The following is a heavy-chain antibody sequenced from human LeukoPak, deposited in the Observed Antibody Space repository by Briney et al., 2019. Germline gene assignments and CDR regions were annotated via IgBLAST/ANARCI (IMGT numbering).Heavy chain of an antibody. CDR2: INPSGGST. CDR3: ARATWYGGNPSGAFDI. CDR1: GYTFTNYY. D-gene: IGHD4/OR15-4a*01. J-gene: IGHJ3*02. V-gene: IGHV1-46*01. Sequence: ASVKVSCXASGYTFTNYYMHWVRQAPGQGLEWMGIINPSGGSTSYAQKFQGRLIMTRDTSTSTVYMELSSLRSEDTAVYYCARATWYGGNPSGAFDIWGQGTMVTVSS.